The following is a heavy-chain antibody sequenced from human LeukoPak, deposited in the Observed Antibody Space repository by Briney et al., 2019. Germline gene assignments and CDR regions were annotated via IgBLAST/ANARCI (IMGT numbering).Heavy chain of an antibody. Sequence: SETLSLTCTVSDGSISSSSYSWGWIRQPPGKGLEWIANIYHSGNTSYNPSLKSRVTISVDMSKNHSSLNLRSVTAADTAVYYCARRWVYDKRAFDAWGQGTMVTVSS. V-gene: IGHV4-39*02. J-gene: IGHJ3*01. D-gene: IGHD3-16*01. CDR1: DGSISSSSYS. CDR2: IYHSGNT. CDR3: ARRWVYDKRAFDA.